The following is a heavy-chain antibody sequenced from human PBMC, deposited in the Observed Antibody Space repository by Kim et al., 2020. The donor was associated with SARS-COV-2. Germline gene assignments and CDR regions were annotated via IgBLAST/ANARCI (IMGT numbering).Heavy chain of an antibody. CDR1: GGSISSSSYY. CDR3: ARAPSITMVRGVLDWFDP. V-gene: IGHV4-39*07. D-gene: IGHD3-10*01. Sequence: SETLSLTCTVSGGSISSSSYYWGWIRQPPGKGLEWIGSIYYSGSTYYNPSLKSRVTISVDTSKNQFSLKLSSVTAADTAVYYCARAPSITMVRGVLDWFDPWGQGTLVTVSS. J-gene: IGHJ5*02. CDR2: IYYSGST.